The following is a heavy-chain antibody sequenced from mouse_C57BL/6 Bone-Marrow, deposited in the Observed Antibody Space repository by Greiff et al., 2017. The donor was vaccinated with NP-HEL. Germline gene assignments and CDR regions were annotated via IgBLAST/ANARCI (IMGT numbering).Heavy chain of an antibody. V-gene: IGHV1-52*01. Sequence: QVQLQQPGAELVRPGSSVKLSCKASGYTFTSYWMHWVKQRPIQGLEWIGNIDPSDSETHYNQKFKDKATLTVDKSSSTAYMQLSSLTSEYSAVYYCAREIITTVVGYWGQGTTLTVSS. CDR3: AREIITTVVGY. D-gene: IGHD1-1*01. CDR1: GYTFTSYW. J-gene: IGHJ2*01. CDR2: IDPSDSET.